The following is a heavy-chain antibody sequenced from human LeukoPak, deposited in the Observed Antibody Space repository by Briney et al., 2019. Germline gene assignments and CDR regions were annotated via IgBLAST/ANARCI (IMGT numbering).Heavy chain of an antibody. CDR2: IYHSGNT. CDR1: GYSISSGYY. Sequence: SETLSLTCTVYGYSISSGYYWGWIRPPAGKGLEWIGSIYHSGNTYYNPSLKSRVTISVDTSKNQFSLKLSSVTAADTAVYYCARDYKWFDPWGQGTLVTVSS. J-gene: IGHJ5*02. CDR3: ARDYKWFDP. V-gene: IGHV4-38-2*02.